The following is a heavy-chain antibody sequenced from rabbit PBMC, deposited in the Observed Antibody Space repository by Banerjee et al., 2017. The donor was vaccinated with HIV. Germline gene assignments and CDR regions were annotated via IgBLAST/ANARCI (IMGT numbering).Heavy chain of an antibody. CDR1: GFDFSSYG. CDR2: INTSSGNT. D-gene: IGHD4-1*01. J-gene: IGHJ4*01. Sequence: QEQLVESGGGLVQPGGSLKLSCKASGFDFSSYGVSWVRQAPGKGLEWIACINTSSGNTVYATWAKGRLTISKTSWTTVTLQMTSLTAADTATYFCARDLAGVIGWNFNFWGPGTLVTVS. V-gene: IGHV1S45*01. CDR3: ARDLAGVIGWNFNF.